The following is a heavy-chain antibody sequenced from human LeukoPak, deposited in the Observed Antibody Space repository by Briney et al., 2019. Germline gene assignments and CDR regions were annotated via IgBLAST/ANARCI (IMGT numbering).Heavy chain of an antibody. CDR3: ARSKAAGTSMAWFDP. CDR1: GYTFTSYG. V-gene: IGHV1-18*01. Sequence: ASVKVSCKASGYTFTSYGISWVRQAPGQGLEWMGWISAYNGNTNYAQKLQGRVTMTTDTSTSTAYMELRSLRSDDTAVYYCARSKAAGTSMAWFDPWGQGTLVTVSS. J-gene: IGHJ5*02. D-gene: IGHD6-13*01. CDR2: ISAYNGNT.